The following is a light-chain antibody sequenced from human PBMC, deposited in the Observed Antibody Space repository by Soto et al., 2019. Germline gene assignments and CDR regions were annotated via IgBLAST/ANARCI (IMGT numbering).Light chain of an antibody. V-gene: IGLV2-14*01. J-gene: IGLJ1*01. CDR3: GSWDSSLSAYV. CDR1: SNDIGGYNY. Sequence: QSVLTQPASVSGSPGQSITIPCTGSSNDIGGYNYVSWYQQHPGRAPKLVIYKVSDRPSGVSTRFSASKSGNTASLTISGLQAEDEADYYCGSWDSSLSAYVFATGTKLTVL. CDR2: KVS.